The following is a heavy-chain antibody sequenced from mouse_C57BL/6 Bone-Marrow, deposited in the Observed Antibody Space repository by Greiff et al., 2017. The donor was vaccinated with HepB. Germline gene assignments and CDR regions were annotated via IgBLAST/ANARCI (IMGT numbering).Heavy chain of an antibody. CDR3: ARHTYYYGSSYGFAY. CDR2: ISSGGSYT. V-gene: IGHV5-6*01. CDR1: GFTFSSYG. D-gene: IGHD1-1*01. J-gene: IGHJ3*01. Sequence: EVKLMESGGDLVKPGGSLKLSCAASGFTFSSYGMSWVRQTPDKRLEWVATISSGGSYTYYPDSVKGRFTISRDNAKNTLYLQMSSLKSEDTAMYYCARHTYYYGSSYGFAYWGQGTLVTVSA.